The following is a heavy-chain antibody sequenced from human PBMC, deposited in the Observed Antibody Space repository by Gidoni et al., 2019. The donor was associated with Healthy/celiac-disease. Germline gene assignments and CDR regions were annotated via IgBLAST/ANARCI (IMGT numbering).Heavy chain of an antibody. J-gene: IGHJ5*02. D-gene: IGHD1-26*01. CDR1: GGSISSYY. CDR3: ASLSGSYSLWFDP. Sequence: QVQQQESGPGLVKPSETLSLTCTVSGGSISSYYWGWFRQPPGKGLEWIGYIYYSGSTNYNPSHKSRVTISVDTSKNQFSLKLSSVTAADTAVYYCASLSGSYSLWFDPWGQGTLVTVSS. V-gene: IGHV4-59*01. CDR2: IYYSGST.